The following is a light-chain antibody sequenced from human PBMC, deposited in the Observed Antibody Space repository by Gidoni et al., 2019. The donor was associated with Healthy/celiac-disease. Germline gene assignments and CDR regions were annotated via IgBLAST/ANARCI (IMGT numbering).Light chain of an antibody. CDR1: QSVSGN. CDR3: QQYNNWPPRYT. J-gene: IGKJ2*01. V-gene: IGKV3-15*01. Sequence: EIVMTQSPATLSVSPGERATLACSASQSVSGNLAWYQQKPGQSARLLIYGASTRATGIPARFSGSGSGTEFTLTLSSLQSEDFAVYFCQQYNNWPPRYTFGQGTKLEIK. CDR2: GAS.